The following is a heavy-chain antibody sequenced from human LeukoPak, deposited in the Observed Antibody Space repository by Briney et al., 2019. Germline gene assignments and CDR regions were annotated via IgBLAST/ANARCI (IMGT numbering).Heavy chain of an antibody. Sequence: SETLSLTCTVSGGSISSSSYYRNWIRQPPGKGLEWIGLIYYSGITSYNPSLKSRVTISVDTSRSQFSLKLSSVTAADTAVYYCARDGGYGSGSSYYNYWGQGTLVTVSS. CDR1: GGSISSSSYY. D-gene: IGHD3-10*01. J-gene: IGHJ4*02. CDR2: IYYSGIT. V-gene: IGHV4-39*07. CDR3: ARDGGYGSGSSYYNY.